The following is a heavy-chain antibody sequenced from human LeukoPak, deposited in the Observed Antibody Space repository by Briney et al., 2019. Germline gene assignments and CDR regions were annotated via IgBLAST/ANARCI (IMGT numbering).Heavy chain of an antibody. CDR3: ARPRGVAGVRADWYFDL. CDR2: IYFSGST. V-gene: IGHV4-39*01. CDR1: GGSISSGYS. J-gene: IGHJ2*01. D-gene: IGHD6-19*01. Sequence: SETLSLTCTVSGGSISSGYSWGWIRQPPGKGLAWIGSIYFSGSTYYNPSLKSRVTISVDTSKNQFSLKVISMTAADTAVYYCARPRGVAGVRADWYFDLWGRGTLVTVSS.